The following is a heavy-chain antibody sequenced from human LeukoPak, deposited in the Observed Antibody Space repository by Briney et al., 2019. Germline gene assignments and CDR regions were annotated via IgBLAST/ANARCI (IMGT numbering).Heavy chain of an antibody. Sequence: GGSLRLSCAASGFTFTSYAMSWVRQAPGKGLEWVSSISGSGGGTFYADSVKGRFTISRDNSKNTLYLQMNSLRVEDTAAYYCAKAPRFGDHATEYYYYYMHVWGKGTTVTVSS. CDR1: GFTFTSYA. J-gene: IGHJ6*03. CDR2: ISGSGGGT. D-gene: IGHD3-16*01. V-gene: IGHV3-23*01. CDR3: AKAPRFGDHATEYYYYYMHV.